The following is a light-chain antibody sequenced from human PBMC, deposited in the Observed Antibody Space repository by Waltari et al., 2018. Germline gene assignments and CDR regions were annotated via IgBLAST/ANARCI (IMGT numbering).Light chain of an antibody. Sequence: EIVLTQSPGTLSLSPGERATLSCRTSQSVSSTSIALYQQKPGQTPRLLIYGASNRATGIPDRFSGSGSGTDFTLTISRLEPEDSAVYYCQQYVSSPLTFGGGTKVEIK. CDR3: QQYVSSPLT. CDR2: GAS. CDR1: QSVSSTS. J-gene: IGKJ4*01. V-gene: IGKV3-20*01.